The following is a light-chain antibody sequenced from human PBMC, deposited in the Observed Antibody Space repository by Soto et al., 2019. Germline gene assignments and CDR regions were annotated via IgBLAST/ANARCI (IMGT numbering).Light chain of an antibody. CDR3: QQYHIYSGT. V-gene: IGKV1-5*03. Sequence: IQMTQSPSSLSASVGDRVTITCRASQSISYWLAWYQQRPGKPPNLLIYKASTLASGVPSRFSGSGSGTEFTLTINSLQPDDFATYYCQQYHIYSGTCGQGTKGDIK. CDR2: KAS. J-gene: IGKJ1*01. CDR1: QSISYW.